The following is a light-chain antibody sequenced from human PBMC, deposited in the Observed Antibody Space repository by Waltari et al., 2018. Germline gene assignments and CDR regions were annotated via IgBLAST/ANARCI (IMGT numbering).Light chain of an antibody. J-gene: IGKJ5*01. CDR2: WAS. Sequence: DIVMTQSPDSLAVSLGERATINCKSSLSVLYRSDNKNYLGWYQQKPGLPPKLLIYWASTRESGVPDRFSDSGSGTDFTLTISSLQAEDVAVYYCQQYYSSPVTFGQGTRLEIK. CDR1: LSVLYRSDNKNY. V-gene: IGKV4-1*01. CDR3: QQYYSSPVT.